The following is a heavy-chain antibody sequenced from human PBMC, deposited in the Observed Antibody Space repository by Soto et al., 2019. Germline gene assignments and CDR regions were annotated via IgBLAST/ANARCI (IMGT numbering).Heavy chain of an antibody. Sequence: QVQLVQSGAEVKKPGSSVKVSCKASGGTFSSYAISWVRQAPGQGLEWMGGIIPIFGTANYAQKFQGRVTITPDESTSTAYMELSSLRSEDTAVYYCAREGRVEMATIRRGLFDYWGQGTLVTVSS. J-gene: IGHJ4*02. D-gene: IGHD5-12*01. CDR2: IIPIFGTA. V-gene: IGHV1-69*01. CDR1: GGTFSSYA. CDR3: AREGRVEMATIRRGLFDY.